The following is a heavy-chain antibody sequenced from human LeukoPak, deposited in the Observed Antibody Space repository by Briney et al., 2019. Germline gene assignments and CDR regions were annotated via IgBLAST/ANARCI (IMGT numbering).Heavy chain of an antibody. D-gene: IGHD6-13*01. CDR2: IYYSGST. V-gene: IGHV4-59*12. CDR1: GGSISSYY. Sequence: SETLSLTCTVSGGSISSYYWSWIRQPPGKGLEWIGYIYYSGSTNYNPSLKSRVTISVDTSKNQFSLKLRYVTAADTAVYYCARGGYSSSWPPDYWGQGTLVTVSS. CDR3: ARGGYSSSWPPDY. J-gene: IGHJ4*02.